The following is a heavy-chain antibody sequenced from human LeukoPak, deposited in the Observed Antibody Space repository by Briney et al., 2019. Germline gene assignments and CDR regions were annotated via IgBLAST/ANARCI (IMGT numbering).Heavy chain of an antibody. CDR2: ISYDGSNK. J-gene: IGHJ3*02. D-gene: IGHD6-13*01. CDR1: GVTFSSYA. Sequence: PGGSLRLSCAASGVTFSSYAMHWVRQAPGKGLEWVAVISYDGSNKYYADSVKGRFTISRDNSKNTLYLQMNSLRAEDTAVYYCARDGRASIAAAPSGGYAAFDIWGQGKMVTASP. CDR3: ARDGRASIAAAPSGGYAAFDI. V-gene: IGHV3-30*04.